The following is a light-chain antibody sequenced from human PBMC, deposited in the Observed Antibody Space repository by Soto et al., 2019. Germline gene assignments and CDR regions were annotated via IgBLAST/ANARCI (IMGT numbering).Light chain of an antibody. CDR2: RAF. Sequence: DIQMTQSPSTLSASVGDRVTITCRASESIDIWLAWYQQGPGKAPKLLIYRAFSLESGVPSRFSGSGSGTEFTLTISGLQPDDFASSYCQHHKRYRRTFGQGTKVEI. V-gene: IGKV1-5*03. J-gene: IGKJ1*01. CDR1: ESIDIW. CDR3: QHHKRYRRT.